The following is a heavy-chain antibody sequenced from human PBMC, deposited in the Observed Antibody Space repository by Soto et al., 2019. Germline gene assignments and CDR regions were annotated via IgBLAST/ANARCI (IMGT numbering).Heavy chain of an antibody. Sequence: QVQLVQSGAEVKKPGSSVKVSCKTSGDTFSNYAINWVGQAPGQGVEWMGGILPLLAATYYAGRFQGSVPVSADASTNTAYMALRSLTSEDTAVYYCATNRAEDGYGFAYWGQGNLVIVSS. J-gene: IGHJ4*02. D-gene: IGHD5-12*01. V-gene: IGHV1-69*01. CDR1: GDTFSNYA. CDR3: ATNRAEDGYGFAY. CDR2: ILPLLAAT.